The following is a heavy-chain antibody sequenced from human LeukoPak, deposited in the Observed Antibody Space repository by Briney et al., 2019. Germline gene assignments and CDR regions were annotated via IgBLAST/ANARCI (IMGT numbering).Heavy chain of an antibody. CDR2: IYYSGST. Sequence: SETLSLTCTVSGGSISSHYWSWIRQPPGKGLEWIGYIYYSGSTYYNPSLKSRVTISVDTSKNQFSLKLSSVTAADTAVYYCARHPDIVVVPAAIGFDPWGQGTLVTVSS. V-gene: IGHV4-59*08. CDR1: GGSISSHY. J-gene: IGHJ5*02. D-gene: IGHD2-2*01. CDR3: ARHPDIVVVPAAIGFDP.